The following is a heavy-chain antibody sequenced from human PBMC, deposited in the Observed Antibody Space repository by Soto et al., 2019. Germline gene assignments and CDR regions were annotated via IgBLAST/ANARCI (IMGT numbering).Heavy chain of an antibody. D-gene: IGHD6-13*01. V-gene: IGHV1-69*01. J-gene: IGHJ6*02. Sequence: QVQLVQSGAEVKKPGSSVKVSCKASGGTFSSYAISWVRQAPGQGLEWMGGIIPIFGTANYAQKLQGRVTITADESTSTAYMELSSLRSEDTAVYYCASILRQQLAIYYYYYGMDVWGQGTTVTVSS. CDR3: ASILRQQLAIYYYYYGMDV. CDR1: GGTFSSYA. CDR2: IIPIFGTA.